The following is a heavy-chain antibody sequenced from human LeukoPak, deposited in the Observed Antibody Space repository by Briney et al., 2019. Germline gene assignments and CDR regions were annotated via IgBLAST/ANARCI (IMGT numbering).Heavy chain of an antibody. V-gene: IGHV3-7*01. CDR1: GFTFNNAW. CDR3: ARAITDIVVVPAATYYYYYYMDV. J-gene: IGHJ6*03. CDR2: IKQDGSEK. D-gene: IGHD2-2*01. Sequence: GGSLRLSCAASGFTFNNAWMSWVRQAPGKGLEWVANIKQDGSEKYYVDSVKARFTISRDNAKNSLYLQMNSLRAEETAVYYCARAITDIVVVPAATYYYYYYMDVWGKGTTVTVSS.